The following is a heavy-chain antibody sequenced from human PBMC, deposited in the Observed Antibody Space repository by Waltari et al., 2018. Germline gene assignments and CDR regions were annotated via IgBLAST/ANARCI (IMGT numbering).Heavy chain of an antibody. CDR2: IGYDGSNK. J-gene: IGHJ4*02. V-gene: IGHV3-33*01. Sequence: QVQLVESGGGVVQPGRSLRLSCAASGFTFSSYGMHWVRQAPGKGLEWVAVIGYDGSNKYYADSVKGRFTISRDNSKNTLYLQTNSLRAEDTAVYYCARDPGQGYFDYWGQGTLVTVSS. CDR3: ARDPGQGYFDY. CDR1: GFTFSSYG.